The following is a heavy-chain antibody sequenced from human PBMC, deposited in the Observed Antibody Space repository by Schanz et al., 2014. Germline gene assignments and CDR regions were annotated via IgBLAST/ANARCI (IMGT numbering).Heavy chain of an antibody. V-gene: IGHV3-23*01. CDR1: GFTFSSYA. Sequence: EVQLLESGGGLVQPGGSLRLSCAASGFTFSSYAMSWVRQAPGKGLEWVSAITDSGGSTYYADSVKGRFTISRDNSKNPLYLQMNSLRAEDTAVYYCAKDTRMTPAGTGVFFDYWGQGTLVTVSS. J-gene: IGHJ4*02. CDR3: AKDTRMTPAGTGVFFDY. CDR2: ITDSGGST. D-gene: IGHD6-13*01.